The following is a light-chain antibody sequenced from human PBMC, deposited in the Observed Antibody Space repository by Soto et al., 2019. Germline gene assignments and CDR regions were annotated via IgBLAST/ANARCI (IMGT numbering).Light chain of an antibody. CDR3: HQYGSSPRYT. CDR1: QSVSSCY. J-gene: IGKJ2*01. V-gene: IGKV3-20*01. CDR2: GAS. Sequence: EIVLTQSPGTLSLSPWEISTLSCRASQSVSSCYLACYLQKTGQAPGLLIYGASSRATGVTDRFSGSGSGTDFVLTISRLDHEDFAVYYCHQYGSSPRYTFGHGTKLELQ.